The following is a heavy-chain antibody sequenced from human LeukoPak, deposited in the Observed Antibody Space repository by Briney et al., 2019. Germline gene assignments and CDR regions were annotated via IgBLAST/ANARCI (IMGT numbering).Heavy chain of an antibody. V-gene: IGHV1-2*02. Sequence: ASVKVSCKASGGTFSSYAISWVRQAPGQGLEWMGWINPNSGGTNYAQKFQGRVTMTRDTSISTAYMELSRLRSDDTAVYYCARDGRQDAFDIWGQGTMVTVSS. J-gene: IGHJ3*02. CDR1: GGTFSSYA. CDR2: INPNSGGT. CDR3: ARDGRQDAFDI. D-gene: IGHD3/OR15-3a*01.